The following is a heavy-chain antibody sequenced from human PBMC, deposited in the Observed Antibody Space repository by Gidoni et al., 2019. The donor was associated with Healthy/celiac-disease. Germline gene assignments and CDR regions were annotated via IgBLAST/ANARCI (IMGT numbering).Heavy chain of an antibody. D-gene: IGHD3-10*01. J-gene: IGHJ5*02. CDR1: GAPISRGDDH. CDR2: IYYSGST. V-gene: IGHV4-30-4*01. Sequence: QVQMQESGAGLVQPSQTLSLTCTVPGAPISRGDDHRRWVRQPPGKGLAWIGYIYYSGSTYDNPSLKIRVTISEDTSKNQFSMKRSSVTAADTAVYYCARGSGSCNWFDPWGQGTLVTVSS. CDR3: ARGSGSCNWFDP.